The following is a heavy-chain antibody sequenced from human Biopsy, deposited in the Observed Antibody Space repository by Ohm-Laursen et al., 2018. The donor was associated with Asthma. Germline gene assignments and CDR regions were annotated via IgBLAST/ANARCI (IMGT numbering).Heavy chain of an antibody. V-gene: IGHV4-39*01. CDR1: GGSMSSSSYS. J-gene: IGHJ4*02. CDR2: ISYTGNT. Sequence: SDTLSLTCTVSGGSMSSSSYSWGWIRQPPGKGLEWIGSISYTGNTDIPSLRSRVTLSVDTSKNNFSLKLTSLTAADTAVFYCARHWNWGSFFDYWGQGMLVPVSS. CDR3: ARHWNWGSFFDY. D-gene: IGHD7-27*01.